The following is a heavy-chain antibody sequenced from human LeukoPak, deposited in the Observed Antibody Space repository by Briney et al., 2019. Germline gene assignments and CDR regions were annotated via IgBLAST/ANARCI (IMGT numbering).Heavy chain of an antibody. J-gene: IGHJ6*02. D-gene: IGHD6-13*01. CDR3: ARQQQLVQGDYYYYYGMGV. CDR1: GYTFTGYY. CDR2: INPNSGGT. Sequence: ASVKVSCEASGYTFTGYYMHWVRQAPGQGLEWMGWINPNSGGTNYAQKFQGRVTMTRDTSISTAYMELSRLRSDDTAVYYCARQQQLVQGDYYYYYGMGVWGQGTTVTVSS. V-gene: IGHV1-2*02.